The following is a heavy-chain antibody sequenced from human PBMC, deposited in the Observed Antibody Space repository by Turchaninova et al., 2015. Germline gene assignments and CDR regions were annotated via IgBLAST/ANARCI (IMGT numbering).Heavy chain of an antibody. Sequence: QVQLQESGPGVVKPSETLSLDCAGPPSSIISSSYWGWIRQPPGKGLEWIWTIPQRGSTYFNPSLKRRVTISVDTSKNQFSLKLNSVTAADTAVYYCARTPSMVTARKVWYFDLWGRGTLVTVSS. CDR3: ARTPSMVTARKVWYFDL. D-gene: IGHD2-21*02. V-gene: IGHV4-38-2*01. CDR2: IPQRGST. CDR1: PSSIISSSY. J-gene: IGHJ2*01.